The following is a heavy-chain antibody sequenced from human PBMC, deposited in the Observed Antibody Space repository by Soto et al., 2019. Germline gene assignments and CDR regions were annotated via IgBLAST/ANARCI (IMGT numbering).Heavy chain of an antibody. CDR1: GESLSGHY. CDR2: INPGRNT. CDR3: ARSHYGGWAAWFDP. Sequence: QVQLQQWGAGLLKPSETLSLTCGVHGESLSGHYWTWIRQPPGRGLEWIGEINPGRNTNYNPSLKSRVTISTDTSENHFSLNLTSVTAADTAIYYCARSHYGGWAAWFDPWGQGTLVTISS. V-gene: IGHV4-34*01. J-gene: IGHJ5*02. D-gene: IGHD3-10*01.